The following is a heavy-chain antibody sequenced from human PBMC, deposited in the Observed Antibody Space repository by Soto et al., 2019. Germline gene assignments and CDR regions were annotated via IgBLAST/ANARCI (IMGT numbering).Heavy chain of an antibody. CDR1: GGSISSGDYY. D-gene: IGHD3-22*01. J-gene: IGHJ5*02. Sequence: SETLSLTCTVSGGSISSGDYYWSWIRQPPGKGLEWIGYIYYSGSTYYNPSLKSRVTISVDTSKNQFSLKLSSVTAADTAVYYCARGDYYYDSSGYSRWFDPWGQGTLVTVSS. CDR3: ARGDYYYDSSGYSRWFDP. V-gene: IGHV4-30-4*01. CDR2: IYYSGST.